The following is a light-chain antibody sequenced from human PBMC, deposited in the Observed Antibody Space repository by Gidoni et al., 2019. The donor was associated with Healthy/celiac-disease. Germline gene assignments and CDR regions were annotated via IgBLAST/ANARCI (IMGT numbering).Light chain of an antibody. CDR1: QGISSA. Sequence: AIQLTQSPSSLSASVGDRVTITCRASQGISSALAWYQQKPGKAPELLIYDASSLESGVPSRFSGSGSGTDFTLTISSLQPEDFATYYCQQFNSYLWTFGQGTKVEIK. CDR3: QQFNSYLWT. V-gene: IGKV1-13*02. J-gene: IGKJ1*01. CDR2: DAS.